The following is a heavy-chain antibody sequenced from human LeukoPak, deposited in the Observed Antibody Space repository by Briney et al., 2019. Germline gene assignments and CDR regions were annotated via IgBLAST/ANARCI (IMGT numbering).Heavy chain of an antibody. Sequence: GGSLRLSCAASGFTFNSHALHWVRQAPGKGLEWVAFISYDGSNKYYADSVKGRFTISRDDSKYTLYLQMNSLRPEDTAVYYCAREAAMAVAGITFYPLGYWGQGALVTVSS. J-gene: IGHJ4*02. D-gene: IGHD6-19*01. CDR3: AREAAMAVAGITFYPLGY. CDR2: ISYDGSNK. V-gene: IGHV3-30*04. CDR1: GFTFNSHA.